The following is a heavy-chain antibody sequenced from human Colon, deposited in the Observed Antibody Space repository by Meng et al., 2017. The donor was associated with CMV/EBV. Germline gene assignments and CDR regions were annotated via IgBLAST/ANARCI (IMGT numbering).Heavy chain of an antibody. CDR3: TSVPIGGYTGYDSRFFDY. CDR1: TNAW. CDR2: IKSITDGGTA. J-gene: IGHJ4*02. V-gene: IGHV3-15*01. Sequence: TNAWMSGVRQAPGKVLEWVGRIKSITDGGTADYAAPVKGRFTISRDDSKNTLYLQMNSLKTEDTAIYYCTSVPIGGYTGYDSRFFDYWGQGTLVTVSS. D-gene: IGHD5-12*01.